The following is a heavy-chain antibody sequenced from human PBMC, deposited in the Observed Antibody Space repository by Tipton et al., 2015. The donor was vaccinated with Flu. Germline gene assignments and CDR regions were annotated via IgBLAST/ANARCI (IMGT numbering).Heavy chain of an antibody. D-gene: IGHD3-22*01. CDR1: GFTFSSYG. CDR2: IRYDGSNK. CDR3: AKGYYYDSSGYYYYYYGMDV. Sequence: SGFTFSSYGMHWVRQAPGKGLEWVAFIRYDGSNKNYADSVKGRFTISRDNSKNTLYLQMNSLRAEDTAVYYFAKGYYYDSSGYYYYYYGMDVWGQGTTVTVSS. J-gene: IGHJ6*02. V-gene: IGHV3-30*02.